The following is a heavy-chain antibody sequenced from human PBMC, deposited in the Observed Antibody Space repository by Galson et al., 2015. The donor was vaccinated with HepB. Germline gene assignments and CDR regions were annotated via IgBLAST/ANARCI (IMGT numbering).Heavy chain of an antibody. CDR2: ISSNGRST. V-gene: IGHV3-23*01. CDR3: ANPPTTHLY. CDR1: GFTYSTYA. J-gene: IGHJ4*02. Sequence: SLRLSCAVSGFTYSTYAMSWVRQAPGKGLEWVSAISSNGRSTYYADSVRGRFTISRDISKNTLFLQMNSLRVDDTAIYYCANPPTTHLYWGLGTQVTVSP. D-gene: IGHD1-14*01.